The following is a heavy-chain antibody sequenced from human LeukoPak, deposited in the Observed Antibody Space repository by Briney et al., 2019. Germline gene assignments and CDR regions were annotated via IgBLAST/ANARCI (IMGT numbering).Heavy chain of an antibody. CDR2: IRYGGTNE. CDR3: ARDQHYDVLTAFGLDV. D-gene: IGHD3-9*01. J-gene: IGHJ6*02. CDR1: GFTFSSFG. Sequence: GCSLRLSCAASGFTFSSFGMHWVRQAPGKGLEWVAFIRYGGTNEYYADSVKGRFTISRDNSKNTLSLLMNGLRVEDTAVYYCARDQHYDVLTAFGLDVWGQGTTVTVSS. V-gene: IGHV3-30*02.